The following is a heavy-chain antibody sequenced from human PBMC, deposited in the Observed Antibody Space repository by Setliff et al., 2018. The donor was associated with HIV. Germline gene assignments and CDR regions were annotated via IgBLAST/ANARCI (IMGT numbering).Heavy chain of an antibody. CDR3: ARTRYYYDSGSYYFQYYYYMDV. CDR1: GGSISHYY. V-gene: IGHV4-59*12. CDR2: IYYSGTT. Sequence: SETLSLTCTVSGGSISHYYWGWIRQSPGKGLEWIGHIYYSGTTNYNPSLKSRVTILVDTSKNQFSLKVTSVTAADTAVYYCARTRYYYDSGSYYFQYYYYMDVWGKGTTVTVSS. D-gene: IGHD3-22*01. J-gene: IGHJ6*03.